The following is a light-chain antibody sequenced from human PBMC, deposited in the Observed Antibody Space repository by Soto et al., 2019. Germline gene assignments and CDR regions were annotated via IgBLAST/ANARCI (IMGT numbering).Light chain of an antibody. CDR2: GAS. Sequence: EIVLTQSPGTLSLSPGERATLSCRASQSVSSSYLAWYQQKPGQDPRLLLYGASSRATGIPDRFSGSGSGTDFTLTISRLEPEDFAVYYCQQYGSSPRTFGQGTKLEIK. CDR3: QQYGSSPRT. V-gene: IGKV3-20*01. J-gene: IGKJ2*01. CDR1: QSVSSSY.